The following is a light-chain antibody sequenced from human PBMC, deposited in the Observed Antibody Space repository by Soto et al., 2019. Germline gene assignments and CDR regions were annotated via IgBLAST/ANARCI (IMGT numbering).Light chain of an antibody. CDR2: DAS. Sequence: DIQMTQSPSSLSASVGDRVTITCQASQDISSSLNWYQQKPGKAPKLLIYDASNLETGDPSRFSGRGSGTDFSFTISSLQPDDIATYYCQHYDNLPPGRLTFGGGTKVEI. J-gene: IGKJ4*01. CDR1: QDISSS. CDR3: QHYDNLPPGRLT. V-gene: IGKV1-33*01.